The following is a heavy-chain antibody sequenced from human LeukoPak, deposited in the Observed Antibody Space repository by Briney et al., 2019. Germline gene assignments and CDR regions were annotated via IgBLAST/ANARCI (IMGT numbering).Heavy chain of an antibody. D-gene: IGHD4-23*01. V-gene: IGHV4-30-4*01. J-gene: IGHJ6*02. Sequence: PSETLSLTCTVSGDSINSGNYYWSWVRQPPGKGLEWIGCIYYNGRSHYNPSLRSRVAISGDTAKNQFSLKLSSVTAADTAVYYCVSRRWLYYYGMDVWGQGTTVTVSS. CDR1: GDSINSGNYY. CDR2: IYYNGRS. CDR3: VSRRWLYYYGMDV.